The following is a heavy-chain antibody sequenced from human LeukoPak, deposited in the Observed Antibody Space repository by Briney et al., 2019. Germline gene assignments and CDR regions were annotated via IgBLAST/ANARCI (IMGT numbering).Heavy chain of an antibody. CDR3: AKDLSGIAVAGSQFDY. Sequence: PGGSLRLSCVASGFTFSSYSMYWVRQAPGKGLEWVSGISGSTGTTYYAHSVKGRFTISRDNSKNTLYLQMNSLRAEDTAVYYCAKDLSGIAVAGSQFDYWGQGTLVTVSP. J-gene: IGHJ4*02. CDR1: GFTFSSYS. V-gene: IGHV3-23*01. CDR2: ISGSTGTT. D-gene: IGHD6-19*01.